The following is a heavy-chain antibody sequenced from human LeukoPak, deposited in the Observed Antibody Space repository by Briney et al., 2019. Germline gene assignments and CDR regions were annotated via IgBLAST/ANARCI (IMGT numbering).Heavy chain of an antibody. CDR1: GYILSGYY. J-gene: IGHJ3*02. Sequence: ASVKVSCKASGYILSGYYMHWVRQAPGQGLEWMGWINPNSGGTNYVQKFQGRVTMTRDTSISTAYMELNRLRYDDTAVYYCARVSGHDLGEDAFDIWGQGTMVTVSS. V-gene: IGHV1-2*02. CDR3: ARVSGHDLGEDAFDI. CDR2: INPNSGGT. D-gene: IGHD5-12*01.